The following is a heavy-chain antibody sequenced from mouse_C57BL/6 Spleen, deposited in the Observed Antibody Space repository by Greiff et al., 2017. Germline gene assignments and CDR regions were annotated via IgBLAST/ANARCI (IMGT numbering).Heavy chain of an antibody. V-gene: IGHV5-17*01. J-gene: IGHJ3*01. CDR1: GFTFSDYG. CDR2: ISSGSSTI. Sequence: EVQLVESGGGLVKPGGSLKFSCAASGFTFSDYGMHWVRQAPEKGLEWVAYISSGSSTIYYADTVKGRFTISRDNAKNTRFLQMTSLRSEDTAMYYCARPYGSTWFADWGQGTLVTVSA. D-gene: IGHD1-1*01. CDR3: ARPYGSTWFAD.